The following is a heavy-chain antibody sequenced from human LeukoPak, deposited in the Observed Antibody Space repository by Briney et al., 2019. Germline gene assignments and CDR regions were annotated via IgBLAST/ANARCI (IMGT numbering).Heavy chain of an antibody. V-gene: IGHV3-20*04. Sequence: GGSLRLSCAASGFTFDDYGMSWVRQAPGKGLEWVSGIIWSGGSTGYADSVKGRFTISRDNAKNSLYLQMNSLRAEDTAVYYCARGADDFWSGYYVGYYYYMDVWGKGTTVTVSS. D-gene: IGHD3-3*01. CDR1: GFTFDDYG. J-gene: IGHJ6*03. CDR3: ARGADDFWSGYYVGYYYYMDV. CDR2: IIWSGGST.